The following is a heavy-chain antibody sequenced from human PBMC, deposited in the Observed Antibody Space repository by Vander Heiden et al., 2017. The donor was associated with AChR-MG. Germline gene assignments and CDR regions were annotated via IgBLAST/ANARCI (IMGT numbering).Heavy chain of an antibody. CDR1: GGSFSGYY. Sequence: QVQLQQWGAGLLKPSETLSLTCAVYGGSFSGYYWSWIRQPPGKGLEWIGEINHSGSTNYNPSLKSRVTISVDTSKNQFSLKLSSVTAADTAVYYCARTVVRGVICYYYGMDVWGQGTTVTVSS. V-gene: IGHV4-34*01. CDR3: ARTVVRGVICYYYGMDV. CDR2: INHSGST. D-gene: IGHD3-10*01. J-gene: IGHJ6*02.